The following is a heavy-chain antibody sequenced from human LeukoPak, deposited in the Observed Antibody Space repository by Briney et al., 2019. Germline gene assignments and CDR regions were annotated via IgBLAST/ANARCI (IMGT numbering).Heavy chain of an antibody. Sequence: SETLSLTCTVSGGSISSYYWSWIRQPPGKGLEWIGYIYCSGSTNYNPSLKSRVTISVDTSKNQFSLKLSSVTAADTAVYYCARARYPSDAFDIWGQGTMVTVSS. D-gene: IGHD1-26*01. V-gene: IGHV4-59*01. CDR3: ARARYPSDAFDI. CDR2: IYCSGST. J-gene: IGHJ3*02. CDR1: GGSISSYY.